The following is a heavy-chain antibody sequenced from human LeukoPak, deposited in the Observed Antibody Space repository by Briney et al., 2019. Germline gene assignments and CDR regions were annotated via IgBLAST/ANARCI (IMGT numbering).Heavy chain of an antibody. Sequence: PGGSRRLSCPVSGITLSNYGMGWVRQAPGKGLEWVAGLSGSAGGTKYADPVKGRFTISRDNAKNTLYLQMSSLRAEDTAVYFCARRGFVIRSLLLVGFHKEAYYFDYWGQGALVTVSS. CDR1: GITLSNYG. V-gene: IGHV3-23*01. CDR3: ARRGFVIRSLLLVGFHKEAYYFDY. J-gene: IGHJ4*02. CDR2: LSGSAGGT. D-gene: IGHD2-21*01.